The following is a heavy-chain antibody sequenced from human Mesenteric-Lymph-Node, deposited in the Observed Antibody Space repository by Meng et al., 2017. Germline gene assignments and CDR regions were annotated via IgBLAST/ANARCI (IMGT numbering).Heavy chain of an antibody. CDR2: VYNNGGT. CDR1: GASISSAY. J-gene: IGHJ4*02. V-gene: IGHV4-4*07. Sequence: QVHWQGPAPRLVRPPETLSLPCTVHGASISSAYWSWIRQPAGKGLEWIGRVYNNGGTDYNPSLKSRVTVSRDTSKNQLSLKLSSVTAADTAVYYCARSVRGPPTKEFDFWGQGTLVTVSS. D-gene: IGHD3-3*01. CDR3: ARSVRGPPTKEFDF.